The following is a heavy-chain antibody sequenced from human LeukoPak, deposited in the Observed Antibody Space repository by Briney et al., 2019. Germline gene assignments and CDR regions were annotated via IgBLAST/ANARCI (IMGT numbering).Heavy chain of an antibody. CDR1: GFTFRDHG. CDR3: AREATWGQWYFDL. J-gene: IGHJ4*02. Sequence: GTSLRLSCVASGFTFRDHGMDWVRQAPGKGLEWVAVIAADGGVKQYADSVKGRYTLARDNSKNTLFLQMNILSVEDTAVYYCAREATWGQWYFDLWGQGTLVTVSS. V-gene: IGHV3-30*03. CDR2: IAADGGVK. D-gene: IGHD6-19*01.